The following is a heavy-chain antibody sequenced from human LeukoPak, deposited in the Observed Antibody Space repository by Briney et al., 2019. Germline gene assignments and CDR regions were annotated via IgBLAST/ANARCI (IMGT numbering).Heavy chain of an antibody. J-gene: IGHJ4*02. D-gene: IGHD2-15*01. CDR3: ARSSVVVPAEYFDY. Sequence: ASVKVSCKASGYTFTGYGISWVRQAPGQGLEWMGWINTYSGDTYYSQKLQGRVTMTSDTSTSTDYMELRSLTSDDTAVYYCARSSVVVPAEYFDYWGQGTLVTVSS. V-gene: IGHV1-18*01. CDR2: INTYSGDT. CDR1: GYTFTGYG.